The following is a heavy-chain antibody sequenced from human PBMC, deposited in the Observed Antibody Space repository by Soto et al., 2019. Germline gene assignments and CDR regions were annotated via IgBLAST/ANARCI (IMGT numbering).Heavy chain of an antibody. D-gene: IGHD3-10*01. CDR2: IYYSGST. J-gene: IGHJ5*02. CDR1: GGSISSGGYY. V-gene: IGHV4-31*03. Sequence: PSETLSLTCTVSGGSISSGGYYWSWIRQHPGKGLEWIGYIYYSGSTYYNPSLKSRVTISVDTSKNQFSLKLSSVTAADTAVYYCARSPYYYYGSGTLSNWFDPWGQGTLVTVSS. CDR3: ARSPYYYYGSGTLSNWFDP.